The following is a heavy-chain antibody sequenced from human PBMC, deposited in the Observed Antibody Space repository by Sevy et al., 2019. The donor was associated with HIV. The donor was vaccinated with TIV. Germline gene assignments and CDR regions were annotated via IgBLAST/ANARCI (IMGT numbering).Heavy chain of an antibody. CDR2: ISAYNGNT. D-gene: IGHD2-21*02. J-gene: IGHJ4*02. CDR1: GYTFTSYG. CDR3: ARDLGGYGGNSIDY. Sequence: ASVKVSCKASGYTFTSYGISWVRQAPGQGLEWMGWISAYNGNTNYPQKLQGRVTMTTDTSTSTAYVELRSLRSDVTAIYYCARDLGGYGGNSIDYWGQGTLVTVSS. V-gene: IGHV1-18*01.